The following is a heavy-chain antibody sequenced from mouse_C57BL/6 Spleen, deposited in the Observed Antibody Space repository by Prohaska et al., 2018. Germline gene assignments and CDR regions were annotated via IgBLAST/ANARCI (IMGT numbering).Heavy chain of an antibody. CDR1: GFTFSGFW. CDR3: MRYGLRYWYFDV. CDR2: INSDGSAI. J-gene: IGHJ1*03. V-gene: IGHV11-2*01. D-gene: IGHD1-1*01. Sequence: EVQLLETGGGLVQPGGSRGLSCEGSGFTFSGFWMSWVRQTPGKTLEWIADINSDGSAINYAPSIKDRFTIFRDNDKSTLYLQMSNVRSEDTATYFCMRYGLRYWYFDVWGTGTTVTVYS.